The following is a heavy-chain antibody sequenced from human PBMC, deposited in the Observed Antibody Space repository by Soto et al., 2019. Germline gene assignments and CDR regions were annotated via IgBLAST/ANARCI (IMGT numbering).Heavy chain of an antibody. V-gene: IGHV3-48*01. Sequence: GGSLRLSCAASGFTCSSYSMNWVRQAPGKGLEWVSYISSSSSTIYYADSVKGRFTISRDNAKNSLYLQMNSLRAEDTAVYYCGRKPPGSPPFAYWGQGTLVTVSS. D-gene: IGHD3-10*01. J-gene: IGHJ4*02. CDR1: GFTCSSYS. CDR3: GRKPPGSPPFAY. CDR2: ISSSSSTI.